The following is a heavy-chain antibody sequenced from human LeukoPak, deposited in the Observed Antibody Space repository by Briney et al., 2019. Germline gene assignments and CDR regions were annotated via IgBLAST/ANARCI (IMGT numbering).Heavy chain of an antibody. CDR2: ISGSGGST. V-gene: IGHV3-23*01. CDR3: AKDQRPRRECSSPWVPGS. Sequence: GGSLRLSCAASGFTFSSYAMSWVRQAPGKGLEWVSAISGSGGSTYYADSVKGRFTISRDNSKNTLYLQMNSLRAEDTAVYYCAKDQRPRRECSSPWVPGSWGQGTLVTVSS. CDR1: GFTFSSYA. D-gene: IGHD6-6*01. J-gene: IGHJ5*02.